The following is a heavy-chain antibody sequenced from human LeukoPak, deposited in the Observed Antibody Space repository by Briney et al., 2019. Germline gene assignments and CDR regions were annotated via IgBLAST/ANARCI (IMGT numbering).Heavy chain of an antibody. CDR3: ARDQTEYYYYYYMDA. CDR1: GFTFSSFA. V-gene: IGHV3-30*01. CDR2: ISYDGGNK. J-gene: IGHJ6*03. D-gene: IGHD1-1*01. Sequence: GGSLRLSCAASGFTFSSFAMHWVRQAPGKGLEWVAVISYDGGNKYYADSVKGRFTISRDNSKNTLYLQMNTLRAEDTAVYYCARDQTEYYYYYYMDAWGKGTTVTVSS.